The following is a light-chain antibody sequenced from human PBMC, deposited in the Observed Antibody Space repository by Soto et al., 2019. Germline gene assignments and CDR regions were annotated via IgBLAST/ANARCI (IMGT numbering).Light chain of an antibody. V-gene: IGLV2-14*01. J-gene: IGLJ1*01. Sequence: QSVLAQPASVSGSPGQSITISCTVTSSDVGDYNFVSWYQQHPGKAPKLIIYEVTNRPSGVSDRFSGSKSGNTASLTISGLQAEDEADYYCSSFTTSSTLYVFGTGTKVTLL. CDR2: EVT. CDR1: SSDVGDYNF. CDR3: SSFTTSSTLYV.